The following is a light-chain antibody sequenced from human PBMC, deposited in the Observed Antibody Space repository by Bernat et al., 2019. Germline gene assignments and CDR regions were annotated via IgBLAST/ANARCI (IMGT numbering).Light chain of an antibody. Sequence: DIQMTQSPSSLSASVGDRVTITCRATQAISKYLAWVQQKPGKAPKSLIYGASTLFSGVPSRFSGSGSETDFTLTISSLQPEDSATYYCQQYERYPLAFGGGTKVEVK. CDR2: GAS. V-gene: IGKV1-16*01. CDR1: QAISKY. CDR3: QQYERYPLA. J-gene: IGKJ4*01.